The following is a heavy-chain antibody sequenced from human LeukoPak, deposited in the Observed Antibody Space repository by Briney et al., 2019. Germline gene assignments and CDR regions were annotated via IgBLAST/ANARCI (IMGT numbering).Heavy chain of an antibody. Sequence: GGSLRLPCAASGFTFSSYGMHWVRQAPGKGLEWVAFIRYDGSNKYYAGSVKGRFTISRDNSKNTLYLQMNSLRAEDTAVYYCAKDRYSSGWYSYFDYWGQGTLVTVSS. CDR3: AKDRYSSGWYSYFDY. V-gene: IGHV3-30*02. D-gene: IGHD6-19*01. J-gene: IGHJ4*02. CDR1: GFTFSSYG. CDR2: IRYDGSNK.